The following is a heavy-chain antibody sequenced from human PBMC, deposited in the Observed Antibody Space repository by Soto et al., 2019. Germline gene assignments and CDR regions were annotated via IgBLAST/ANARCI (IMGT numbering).Heavy chain of an antibody. CDR3: AKDQEGSGSHWLGYNYYGMDV. CDR2: ISSVGTTT. Sequence: GVSLRLSCVASGFTISDYYMSWIRQAPGKGLEWVSYISSVGTTTYYADSVKGRFSISMDNAKNSLSLQMNSLRAEDTAVYFCAKDQEGSGSHWLGYNYYGMDVGRSGTTVTV. D-gene: IGHD3-10*01. CDR1: GFTISDYY. J-gene: IGHJ6*01. V-gene: IGHV3-11*01.